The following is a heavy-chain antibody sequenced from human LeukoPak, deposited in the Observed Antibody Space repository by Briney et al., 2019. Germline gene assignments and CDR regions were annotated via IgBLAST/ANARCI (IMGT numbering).Heavy chain of an antibody. CDR3: TRTDTDDGDYGLAFDI. J-gene: IGHJ3*02. V-gene: IGHV1-46*01. CDR1: GYTLTSYY. D-gene: IGHD4-17*01. CDR2: INHGNGFT. Sequence: GASVKVSCTASGYTLTSYYMHWVRQAPGQGLEWMGIINHGNGFTSYAQKFQDRVTMTRDTSTSTVYMELNSLRAEDTAVYFCTRTDTDDGDYGLAFDIWGQGTMVTFSS.